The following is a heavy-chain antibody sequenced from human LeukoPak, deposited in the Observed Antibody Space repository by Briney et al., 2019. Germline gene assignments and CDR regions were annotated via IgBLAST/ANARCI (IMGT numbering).Heavy chain of an antibody. J-gene: IGHJ4*02. Sequence: GGSLRLSCVASGFTFSSYSMNWVRQAPGKGLEWVSSISSSSSYIYYADSVKGRFTISRDNAKNSLYLQMNSLRAEDTAVYYCARVVGSSTSRYTDYWGQGTLVTVSS. CDR1: GFTFSSYS. V-gene: IGHV3-21*01. CDR2: ISSSSSYI. CDR3: ARVVGSSTSRYTDY. D-gene: IGHD2-2*02.